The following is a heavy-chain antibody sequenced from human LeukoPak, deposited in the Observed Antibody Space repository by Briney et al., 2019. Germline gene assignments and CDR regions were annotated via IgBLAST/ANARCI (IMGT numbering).Heavy chain of an antibody. CDR1: GFTFSSYA. CDR2: ISGSGGST. D-gene: IGHD6-13*01. CDR3: ARAYSSSWFPDYFDY. Sequence: GGSLRLSCAASGFTFSSYAMSWVRQAPGKGLEWVSAISGSGGSTYYADSVKGRFTISRDNSKNTLYLQMNSLRAEDTAVYYCARAYSSSWFPDYFDYWGQGTLVTVSS. J-gene: IGHJ4*02. V-gene: IGHV3-23*01.